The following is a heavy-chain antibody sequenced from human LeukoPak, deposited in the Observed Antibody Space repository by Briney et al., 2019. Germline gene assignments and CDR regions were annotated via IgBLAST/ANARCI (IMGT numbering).Heavy chain of an antibody. CDR2: IYSGGST. J-gene: IGHJ6*03. Sequence: GGSLRLSCAASGFTVSSNYMSWVRQAPGKGLEWVSVIYSGGSTYYADSVKGRFTISRDNSKNTLYLQMNSLRAEDTAVYYCARGEIYDFWSGYYSPEYYYMDVWGKGTTVTVSS. V-gene: IGHV3-53*01. CDR3: ARGEIYDFWSGYYSPEYYYMDV. CDR1: GFTVSSNY. D-gene: IGHD3-3*01.